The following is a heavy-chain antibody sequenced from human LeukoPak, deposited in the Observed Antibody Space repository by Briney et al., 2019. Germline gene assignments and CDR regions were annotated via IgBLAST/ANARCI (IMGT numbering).Heavy chain of an antibody. CDR1: GGSISSYY. Sequence: SETLSLTCTVSGGSISSYYWSWIRQPPGKGLEWIGYIYYSGSTNYNPSLKSRVTISVDTSKNQFSLKLSSVTAADTAVYYCARGRGEIQLWSLKYYYYYYMDVWGKGTTVTISS. CDR3: ARGRGEIQLWSLKYYYYYYMDV. V-gene: IGHV4-59*01. CDR2: IYYSGST. D-gene: IGHD5-18*01. J-gene: IGHJ6*03.